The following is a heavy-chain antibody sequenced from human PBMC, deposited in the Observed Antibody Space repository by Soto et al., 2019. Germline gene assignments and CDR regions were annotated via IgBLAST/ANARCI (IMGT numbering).Heavy chain of an antibody. CDR1: GAPISGGDYH. Sequence: QGQLQESGPGLVKPSQTLSLMCTVSGAPISGGDYHWSWIRQPPGKGLEWIGYIFPSGATHYNSSLGSRITMSVEASKSHFSLKLTSVTAADTAVYFCDRGSAAKRYFDLWGRGTLVTVSS. CDR2: IFPSGAT. D-gene: IGHD5-18*01. J-gene: IGHJ2*01. V-gene: IGHV4-30-4*01. CDR3: DRGSAAKRYFDL.